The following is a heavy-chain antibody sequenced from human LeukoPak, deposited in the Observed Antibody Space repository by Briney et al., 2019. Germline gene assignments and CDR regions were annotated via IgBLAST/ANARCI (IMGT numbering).Heavy chain of an antibody. D-gene: IGHD6-13*01. V-gene: IGHV1-18*01. CDR3: ARAAGYSSSWYHGGNGPNYYYYYGMDV. CDR2: ISAYIGNT. Sequence: ASVKVSCKASGYTITSHGISWVRQAPGQGLEWMGWISAYIGNTNYAQKLQGRVTMTTDTSTSTAYMELRSLRSDDTAVYYCARAAGYSSSWYHGGNGPNYYYYYGMDVWGQGTTVTVSS. CDR1: GYTITSHG. J-gene: IGHJ6*02.